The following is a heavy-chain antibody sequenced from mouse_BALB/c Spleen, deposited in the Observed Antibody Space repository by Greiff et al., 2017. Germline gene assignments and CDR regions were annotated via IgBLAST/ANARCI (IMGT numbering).Heavy chain of an antibody. CDR1: GYTFTSYW. D-gene: IGHD1-1*01. CDR2: INPSNGRT. CDR3: ARRGGSWAAY. Sequence: QVQLKQPGAELVKPGASVKLSCKASGYTFTSYWMHWVKQRPGQGLEWIGEINPSNGRTNYNEKFKSKATLTVDKSSSTAYMQLSSLTSEDSAVYYCARRGGSWAAYWGQGTLVTVSA. J-gene: IGHJ3*01. V-gene: IGHV1S81*02.